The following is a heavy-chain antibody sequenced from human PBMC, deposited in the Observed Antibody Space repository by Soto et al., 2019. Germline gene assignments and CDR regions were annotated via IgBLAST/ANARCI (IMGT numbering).Heavy chain of an antibody. CDR1: GFTFSSYG. D-gene: IGHD3-10*01. J-gene: IGHJ4*02. V-gene: IGHV3-30*18. CDR2: ISYDGSNK. Sequence: QVQLVESGGGVVQPGRSLRLSCSASGFTFSSYGMHWVRQAPGNGLEWVADISYDGSNKYYADSVKGRFTISRDNSKNTLYLQMSSMRAEDTAVYYCAKGLWFGESPDYWGQGTLVTVSS. CDR3: AKGLWFGESPDY.